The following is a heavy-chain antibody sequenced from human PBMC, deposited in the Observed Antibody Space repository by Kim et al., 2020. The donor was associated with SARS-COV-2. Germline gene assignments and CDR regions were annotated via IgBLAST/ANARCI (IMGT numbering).Heavy chain of an antibody. CDR2: DY. J-gene: IGHJ6*02. V-gene: IGHV6-1*01. Sequence: DYEYAPSVKSRITPNPDTSKNQFSLQLSSVTPEDTAVYYCSRGTGFDGMDVWGQGTTVTVSS. CDR3: SRGTGFDGMDV. D-gene: IGHD1-1*01.